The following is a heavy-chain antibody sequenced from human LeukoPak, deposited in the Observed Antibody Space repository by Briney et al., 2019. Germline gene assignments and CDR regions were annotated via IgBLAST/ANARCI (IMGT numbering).Heavy chain of an antibody. CDR1: GFTFSSYW. J-gene: IGHJ6*02. CDR3: ARGLGYCTNGVCFGSDYYYYYGMDV. D-gene: IGHD2-8*01. V-gene: IGHV3-74*01. Sequence: GGSLRLSCAASGFTFSSYWMHWVRQAPGRGLVWVSRINSDGSSTSYADSVKGRFTISRDNAKNTLYLQMNSLRAEDTAVYYCARGLGYCTNGVCFGSDYYYYYGMDVWGQGTTVTVSS. CDR2: INSDGSST.